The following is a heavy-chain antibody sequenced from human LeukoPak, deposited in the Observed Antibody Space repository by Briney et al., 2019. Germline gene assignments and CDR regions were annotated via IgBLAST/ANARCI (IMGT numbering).Heavy chain of an antibody. D-gene: IGHD6-19*01. CDR3: ARPSNEGQWLVGQGVDY. Sequence: PGGSLRLSCAASGFTFSNYWMTWVRQAPGKGLEWVASINQDRGEIHYVDSVRGRFTISRDNAKKSMYLEMNSLRAEDTAVYYCARPSNEGQWLVGQGVDYWGQGTLVTVSS. CDR2: INQDRGEI. V-gene: IGHV3-7*01. J-gene: IGHJ4*02. CDR1: GFTFSNYW.